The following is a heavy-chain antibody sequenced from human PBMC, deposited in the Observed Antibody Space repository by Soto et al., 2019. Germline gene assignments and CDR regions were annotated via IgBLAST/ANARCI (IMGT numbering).Heavy chain of an antibody. D-gene: IGHD3-16*01. V-gene: IGHV1-8*01. CDR2: MNPNSGNT. CDR3: AREGVRGIDV. J-gene: IGHJ6*02. CDR1: GYTFTSYD. Sequence: QVQLVQSGAEVKKPGASGKVSCKAPGYTFTSYDINWVRQATGQGLECMGWMNPNSGNTGYAQKVQGRISMTRNTSISTAYMELSSLGSEDTALYYCAREGVRGIDVWGQGPMVTVSS.